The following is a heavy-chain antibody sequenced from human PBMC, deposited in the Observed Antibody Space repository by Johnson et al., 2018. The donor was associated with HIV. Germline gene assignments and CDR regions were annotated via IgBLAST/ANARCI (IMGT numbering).Heavy chain of an antibody. D-gene: IGHD1-26*01. CDR3: SRESLSWELPDAFDI. Sequence: VQLVESGGDMVRPGGSLRLSCVASGFTFDDYDMGWVRQGPGKGLEWVSVISNSGQATDYADSVRGRFAISRDNSKNTLYLQMNSLRAEETAVYYCSRESLSWELPDAFDIWGQGTMVTVS. CDR2: ISNSGQAT. V-gene: IGHV3-23*04. J-gene: IGHJ3*02. CDR1: GFTFDDYD.